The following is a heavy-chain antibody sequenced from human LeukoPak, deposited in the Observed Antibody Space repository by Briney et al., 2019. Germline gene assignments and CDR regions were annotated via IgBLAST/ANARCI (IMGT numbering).Heavy chain of an antibody. J-gene: IGHJ4*02. CDR1: GDSVSRNGIG. CDR2: TYYSSKWLN. D-gene: IGHD3-16*01. Sequence: SQTLSLTCAISGDSVSRNGIGWIWIRQSPSSGLEWLARTYYSSKWLNEYAVSLKSRLTINPDTSKNQFSLHLNSVTPEDTAVYYCARNWGGGFDYWGPGTLVTVSS. CDR3: ARNWGGGFDY. V-gene: IGHV6-1*01.